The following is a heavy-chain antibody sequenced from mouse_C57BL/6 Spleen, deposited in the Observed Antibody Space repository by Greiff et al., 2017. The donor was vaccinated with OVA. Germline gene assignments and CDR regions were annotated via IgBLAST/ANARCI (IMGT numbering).Heavy chain of an antibody. Sequence: QVHVKQSGPGLVQPSLSLSITCKVSGFSLTSYGVQWVRQSPGKGLEWLGVIWSGGSTDYNAAFISRLSISKDNSKSQVFSKMNSLQADDTAIYYCARYYGSSYRAMDYWGQGTSVTVSS. D-gene: IGHD1-1*01. CDR1: GFSLTSYG. J-gene: IGHJ4*01. CDR3: ARYYGSSYRAMDY. CDR2: IWSGGST. V-gene: IGHV2-2*01.